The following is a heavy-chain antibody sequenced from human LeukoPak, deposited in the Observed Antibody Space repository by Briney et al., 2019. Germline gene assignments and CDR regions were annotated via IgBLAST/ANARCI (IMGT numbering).Heavy chain of an antibody. CDR3: ARGGSYLSAFDI. CDR2: IKSKTHGGTT. CDR1: GFTFSSAW. V-gene: IGHV3-15*01. J-gene: IGHJ3*02. D-gene: IGHD1-26*01. Sequence: GGSLRLSCAASGFTFSSAWMSWVRQAPGKRLEWVGRIKSKTHGGTTDYAAPVKGRFTISRDDSKNIFYLQMNSLKTEDTAVYYCARGGSYLSAFDIWGQGTMVTVSS.